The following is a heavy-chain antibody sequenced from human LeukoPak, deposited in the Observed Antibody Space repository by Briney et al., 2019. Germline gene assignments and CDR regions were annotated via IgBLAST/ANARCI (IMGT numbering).Heavy chain of an antibody. CDR1: GVWFSNYG. J-gene: IGHJ4*02. CDR2: ISGNGDDA. CDR3: AKRDWPYYFDY. Sequence: GGALRLSCAASGVWFSNYGRNCVRQAPGRGVGWVSVISGNGDDAFYADSVKGRFRISRDNSKNTVYLQMNSLRADDTAVYYCAKRDWPYYFDYWGQGTLVAVSS. V-gene: IGHV3-23*01. D-gene: IGHD3/OR15-3a*01.